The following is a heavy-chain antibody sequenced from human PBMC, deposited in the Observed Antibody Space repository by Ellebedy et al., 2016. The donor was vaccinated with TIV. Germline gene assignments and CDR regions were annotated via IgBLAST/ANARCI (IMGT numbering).Heavy chain of an antibody. CDR3: AKEFYSGYDTGWGYMDV. J-gene: IGHJ6*03. CDR2: ISYDGSNK. V-gene: IGHV3-30*18. Sequence: GGSLRLXXAASGFTFSSYGMHWVRQAPGKGLEWVAVISYDGSNKYYADSVKGRFTISRDNSKNTLYLQMNSLRAEDTAVYYCAKEFYSGYDTGWGYMDVWGKGTTVTVSS. CDR1: GFTFSSYG. D-gene: IGHD5-12*01.